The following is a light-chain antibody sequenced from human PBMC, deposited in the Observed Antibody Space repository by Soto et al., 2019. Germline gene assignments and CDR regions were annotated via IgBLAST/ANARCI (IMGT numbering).Light chain of an antibody. CDR3: RSYTSSSTWV. Sequence: QSVLTQPASVSGSPGQSITISCTGTSSDVGGYNYVSWYQQHPGKAPKPMIYEVSNRPSGVSNRFSGSKSGNTASLTISGLQAEDEADYYCRSYTSSSTWVFGGGTQLTVL. CDR2: EVS. CDR1: SSDVGGYNY. V-gene: IGLV2-14*01. J-gene: IGLJ3*02.